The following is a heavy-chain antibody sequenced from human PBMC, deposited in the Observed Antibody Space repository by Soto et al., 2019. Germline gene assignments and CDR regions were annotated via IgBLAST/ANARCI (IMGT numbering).Heavy chain of an antibody. CDR1: GFTFDDYG. CDR3: ARDQAPPLRYFDWPVELI. CDR2: INWNGGST. V-gene: IGHV3-20*04. D-gene: IGHD3-9*01. Sequence: PGGSLRLSCAASGFTFDDYGMSWVRQAPGKGLEWVSGINWNGGSTGYADSVKGRFTISRDNAKNSLYLQMNSLRAEDTALYYCARDQAPPLRYFDWPVELIWGQGTMVTVSS. J-gene: IGHJ3*02.